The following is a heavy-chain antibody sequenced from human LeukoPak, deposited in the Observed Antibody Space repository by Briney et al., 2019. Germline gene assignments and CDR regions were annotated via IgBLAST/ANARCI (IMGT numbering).Heavy chain of an antibody. D-gene: IGHD1-26*01. CDR3: ARGRKIVGATKGDY. V-gene: IGHV4-34*01. CDR1: GGSFGGYY. Sequence: SETLSLTCAVYGGSFGGYYWSWIRQPPGKGLEWIGEINHSGSTNYNPSLKSRVTISVDTSKNQFSLKLSSVTAADTAVYYCARGRKIVGATKGDYWGQGTLVTVSS. CDR2: INHSGST. J-gene: IGHJ4*02.